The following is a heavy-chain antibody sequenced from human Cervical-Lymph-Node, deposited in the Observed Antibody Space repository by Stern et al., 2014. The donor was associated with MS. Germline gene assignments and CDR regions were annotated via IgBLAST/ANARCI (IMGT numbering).Heavy chain of an antibody. CDR3: ASAHPATRRGYKGMNV. J-gene: IGHJ6*02. CDR2: IIPVFGTP. CDR1: GGTFRNFA. D-gene: IGHD2-2*01. Sequence: QMQLVQSGSEVRKPGSSVNVTCKASGGTFRNFAVNWVRQAPGQGLEWVGGIIPVFGTPTYAQKVQGRVTIITDESTNTVYVELSGLTTDDTATYFCASAHPATRRGYKGMNVWGQGTTIAVSS. V-gene: IGHV1-69*01.